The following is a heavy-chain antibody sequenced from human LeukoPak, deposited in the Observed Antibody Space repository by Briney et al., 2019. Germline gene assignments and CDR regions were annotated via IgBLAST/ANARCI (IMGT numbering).Heavy chain of an antibody. V-gene: IGHV3-9*03. Sequence: GGSLRLSCAASGFTFDDYAMHWVRQAPGKGLEWVSGISWNSGSIGYADSVKGRFTISRDNAKNSLYLQMNRLRAEDMALYYCAKGYTIFGVVIRGGTLDAFDIWGQGTMVTVSS. CDR1: GFTFDDYA. CDR3: AKGYTIFGVVIRGGTLDAFDI. CDR2: ISWNSGSI. J-gene: IGHJ3*02. D-gene: IGHD3-3*01.